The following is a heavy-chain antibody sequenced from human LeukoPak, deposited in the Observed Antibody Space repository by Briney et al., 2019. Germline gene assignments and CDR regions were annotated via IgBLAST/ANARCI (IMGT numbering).Heavy chain of an antibody. D-gene: IGHD6-13*01. Sequence: SETLSLTCTVSGGSISSSSYYWGWIRQPPGKGLEWIGSIYYSGSTYYNPSLKSRVTISVDTSKNQFSLKLSSVTAADTAVYYCAREGSYSSSWYGTHDAFDIWGQGTMVTVSS. V-gene: IGHV4-39*07. CDR3: AREGSYSSSWYGTHDAFDI. CDR2: IYYSGST. CDR1: GGSISSSSYY. J-gene: IGHJ3*02.